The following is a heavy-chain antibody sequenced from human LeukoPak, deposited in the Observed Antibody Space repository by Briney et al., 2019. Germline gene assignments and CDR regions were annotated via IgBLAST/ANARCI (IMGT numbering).Heavy chain of an antibody. V-gene: IGHV4-59*01. D-gene: IGHD1-26*01. CDR3: ARHPIYSGSYFPY. J-gene: IGHJ4*02. CDR1: GGSISSYY. Sequence: SETLSLTCTVSGGSISSYYWSWIRQPPGKGLEWIGYIYYSGSTNYNPSLKSRVTISVDTSKNQFSLKLSSVTAADTAVYYCARHPIYSGSYFPYWGKGTLVTVSS. CDR2: IYYSGST.